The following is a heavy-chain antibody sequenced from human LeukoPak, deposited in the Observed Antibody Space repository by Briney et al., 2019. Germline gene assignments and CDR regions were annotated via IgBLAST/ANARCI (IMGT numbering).Heavy chain of an antibody. CDR1: GFAVTRNF. J-gene: IGHJ5*02. V-gene: IGHV3-53*01. Sequence: ESLTLSCVASGFAVTRNFLNWVRQAPGKGLEWVSIIYTGGSTYYADSVKGRFTISRDNSKNTLYLQMNSLRAEDTAVYYCAKSVTIFDWFDPWGQGTLVTVSS. CDR3: AKSVTIFDWFDP. D-gene: IGHD3-3*01. CDR2: IYTGGST.